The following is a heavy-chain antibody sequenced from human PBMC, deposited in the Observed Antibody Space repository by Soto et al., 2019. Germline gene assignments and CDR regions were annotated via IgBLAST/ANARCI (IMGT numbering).Heavy chain of an antibody. Sequence: QVQLQESGPGLVKPSETLSLTCTLSGGSINSGGYYWTWIRQHPGKGLEWIGYISYSGTTSYNPSLKSRLTISITTQNPFSLKLSSVTAADTATYYCARQFCGGDCLPPLNLGQGTLVTVSS. D-gene: IGHD2-21*02. CDR1: GGSINSGGYY. V-gene: IGHV4-31*03. J-gene: IGHJ4*02. CDR2: ISYSGTT. CDR3: ARQFCGGDCLPPLN.